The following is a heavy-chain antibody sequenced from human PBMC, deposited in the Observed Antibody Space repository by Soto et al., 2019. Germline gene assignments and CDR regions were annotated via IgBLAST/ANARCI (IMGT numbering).Heavy chain of an antibody. J-gene: IGHJ6*02. Sequence: SQTLSLTCAISGDSVSSNSTAWNWIRQSPSRGLEWLGRTYYRSKWYNDYALSVKNRITINPDTSKNQFSLQLNSVTPEDTAMYYCARADPDYYYCGKGVWGQGTTVTVSS. CDR3: ARADPDYYYCGKGV. V-gene: IGHV6-1*01. CDR1: GDSVSSNSTA. CDR2: TYYRSKWYN.